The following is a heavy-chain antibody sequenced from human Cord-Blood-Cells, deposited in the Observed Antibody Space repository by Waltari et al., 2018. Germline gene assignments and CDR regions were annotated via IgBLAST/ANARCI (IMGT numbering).Heavy chain of an antibody. CDR3: ASPIYDSSGYYFDY. V-gene: IGHV4-39*01. CDR2: IYYSGST. D-gene: IGHD3-22*01. CDR1: GGSISSSSYY. Sequence: QLQLQESGPGLVKPSETLSLTCTVSGGSISSSSYYWCWIRQPPGKGLEWIGNIYYSGSTYYNPSLKSRVTISVDTSKNQFSLKLSSVTAADTAVYYCASPIYDSSGYYFDYWGQGTLVTVSS. J-gene: IGHJ4*02.